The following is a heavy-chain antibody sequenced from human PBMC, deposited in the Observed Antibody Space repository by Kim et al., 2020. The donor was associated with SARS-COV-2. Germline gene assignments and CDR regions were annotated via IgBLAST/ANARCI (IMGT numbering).Heavy chain of an antibody. Sequence: SETLSLTCAVYGGSFSGYYWSWIRQPPGKGLEWIGEINHSGSTNYNPSLKSRVTISVDTSKNQFSLKLSSVTAADTAVYYCARGGITMIVVALRRAFDI. V-gene: IGHV4-34*01. CDR2: INHSGST. CDR1: GGSFSGYY. CDR3: ARGGITMIVVALRRAFDI. D-gene: IGHD3-22*01. J-gene: IGHJ3*02.